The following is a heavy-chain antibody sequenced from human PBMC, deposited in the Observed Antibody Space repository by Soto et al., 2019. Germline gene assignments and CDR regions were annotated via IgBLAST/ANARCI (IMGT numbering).Heavy chain of an antibody. D-gene: IGHD6-13*01. V-gene: IGHV3-21*01. J-gene: IGHJ5*02. CDR2: ISSSSSYI. Sequence: EVQLVESGGGLVKPGGSLRLSCAASGFTFSSYSMNWVRQAPGKGLEWVSSISSSSSYIYYADSVKGRFTISRDNAKNSLYLQRNSLRAEDTAVYYCARTVAAAGTRTFDPWGQGTLVTVSS. CDR3: ARTVAAAGTRTFDP. CDR1: GFTFSSYS.